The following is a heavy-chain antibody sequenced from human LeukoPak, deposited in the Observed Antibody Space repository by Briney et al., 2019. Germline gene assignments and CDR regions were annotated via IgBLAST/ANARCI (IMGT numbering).Heavy chain of an antibody. D-gene: IGHD3/OR15-3a*01. CDR1: GFTFSSYS. CDR3: AKGRWGLTINNFDL. V-gene: IGHV3-21*04. J-gene: IGHJ3*01. Sequence: GGSLKLSCTASGFTFSSYSMNWVRQAPGKGLEWVSSISSSSSSTYYGDSVKGRFTISRDSSKNTPYLQMNSLGGEDTALYYCAKGRWGLTINNFDLWGQGTMVTVSS. CDR2: ISSSSSST.